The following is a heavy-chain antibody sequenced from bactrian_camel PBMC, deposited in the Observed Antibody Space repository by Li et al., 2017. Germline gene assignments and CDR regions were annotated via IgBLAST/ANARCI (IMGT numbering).Heavy chain of an antibody. J-gene: IGHJ6*01. D-gene: IGHD3*01. V-gene: IGHV3S40*01. Sequence: VQLVESGGGLVQPGGSLRLSCAAAGFSLSPRPMSWVRQAPGRGLGWVSTINTSGGTTYYADSVKGRFTISQDTPKNTVYLQMNSLKPEDTAMYYCAAAEAGRGTWPDDDGYWGQGTQVTVS. CDR3: AAAEAGRGTWPDDDGY. CDR2: INTSGGTT. CDR1: GFSLSPRP.